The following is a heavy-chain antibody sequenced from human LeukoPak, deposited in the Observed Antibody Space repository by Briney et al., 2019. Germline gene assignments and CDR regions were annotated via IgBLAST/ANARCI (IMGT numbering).Heavy chain of an antibody. V-gene: IGHV3-74*01. CDR1: GFTFSSYW. J-gene: IGHJ4*02. D-gene: IGHD6-13*01. CDR3: LTYSSRLKPDY. Sequence: GGSLRLSCAASGFTFSSYWTHWVRQAPGEGLVWVSRINSDGSSTSYADSVKGRFTISRDNAKNALYLQMNSLRAEDTAVYYCLTYSSRLKPDYWGQGTLVTVSS. CDR2: INSDGSST.